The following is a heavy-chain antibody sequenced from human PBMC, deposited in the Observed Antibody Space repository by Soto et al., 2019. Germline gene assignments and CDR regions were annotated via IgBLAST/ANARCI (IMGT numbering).Heavy chain of an antibody. V-gene: IGHV1-18*01. J-gene: IGHJ5*02. D-gene: IGHD2-21*01. Sequence: QVQLVQSGAEVKKPGASVKVSCKASGYTFTSYGINWVRQAPGQGLEWMGWISAYSGDTNYAQNFQGRVTMTTDTSTNTAYMEVRSLRSDDTAVYYCARPISRYNWFDPWGQGTLVTVSS. CDR2: ISAYSGDT. CDR1: GYTFTSYG. CDR3: ARPISRYNWFDP.